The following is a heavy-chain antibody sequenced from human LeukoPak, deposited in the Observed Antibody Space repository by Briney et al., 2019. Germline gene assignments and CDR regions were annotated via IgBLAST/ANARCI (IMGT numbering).Heavy chain of an antibody. J-gene: IGHJ5*02. CDR2: IYYSGST. CDR3: ARDYYYDSSGYGWFDP. CDR1: GGSISSYY. D-gene: IGHD3-22*01. V-gene: IGHV4-59*01. Sequence: SETLSLTCTVSGGSISSYYWNWIRQPPGKGLEWIGYIYYSGSTNYNPSLKSRVTISVDTSKNQFSLKLSSATAADTAVYYCARDYYYDSSGYGWFDPWGQGTLVTVSS.